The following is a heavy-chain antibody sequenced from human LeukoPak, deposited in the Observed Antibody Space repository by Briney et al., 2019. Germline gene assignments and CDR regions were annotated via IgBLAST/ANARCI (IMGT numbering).Heavy chain of an antibody. CDR1: GYTFTSYY. D-gene: IGHD2-15*01. Sequence: ASVKVSCKASGYTFTSYYMHWVRQAPGQGLEWMGIINPSGGSTSYAQKFQGRVTMTWDTSTSTVYMELSSLRSEDTAVYYCARVYCSGGSCYSNAFDIWGQGTMVTVSS. J-gene: IGHJ3*02. CDR2: INPSGGST. V-gene: IGHV1-46*01. CDR3: ARVYCSGGSCYSNAFDI.